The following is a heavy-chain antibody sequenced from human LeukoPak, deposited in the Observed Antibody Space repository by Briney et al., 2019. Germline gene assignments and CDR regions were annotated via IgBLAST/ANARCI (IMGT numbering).Heavy chain of an antibody. D-gene: IGHD3-10*02. CDR3: AELGITMIGGV. J-gene: IGHJ6*04. Sequence: GGSLRLSCAASGFTFSSYGMSWVRQAPGKGLEWVSGISGSGGSKYYADSVKGRFTISRDNAKNSLYLQMNSLRAEDTAVYYCAELGITMIGGVWGKGTTVTISS. CDR2: ISGSGGSK. CDR1: GFTFSSYG. V-gene: IGHV3-23*01.